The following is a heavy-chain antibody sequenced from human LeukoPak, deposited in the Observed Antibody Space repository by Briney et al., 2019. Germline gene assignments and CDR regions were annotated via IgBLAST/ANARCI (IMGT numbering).Heavy chain of an antibody. Sequence: SVKASCKASGGTVTSYVISWVRQAPGQGLEWMGGIIPIFGIANYAQKFQGRVTNTPDKSTSTAYMELSSLKSEDTAVYYCARVPDYYDSSGYFPPNFVDYWGQGTLVTVSS. V-gene: IGHV1-69*10. CDR2: IIPIFGIA. CDR3: ARVPDYYDSSGYFPPNFVDY. CDR1: GGTVTSYV. D-gene: IGHD3-22*01. J-gene: IGHJ4*02.